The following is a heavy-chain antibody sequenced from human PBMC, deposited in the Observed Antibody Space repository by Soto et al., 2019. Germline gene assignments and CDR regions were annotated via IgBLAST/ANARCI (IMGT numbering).Heavy chain of an antibody. D-gene: IGHD2-21*02. CDR1: GDSIRSGNHY. V-gene: IGHV4-30-4*01. CDR3: FGVLAATLDY. CDR2: IYYRGST. J-gene: IGHJ4*01. Sequence: SETLSLTCTVSGDSIRSGNHYWSWIRQPPGEGLEWIGYIYYRGSTYYNPSLKSRVTISVGTSKNQLSLNLSSVTAADTAVYYCFGVLAATLDYWGQGTLVTVSS.